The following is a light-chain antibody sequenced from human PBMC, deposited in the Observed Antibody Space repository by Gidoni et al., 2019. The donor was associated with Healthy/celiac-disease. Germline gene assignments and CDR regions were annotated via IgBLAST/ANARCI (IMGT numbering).Light chain of an antibody. CDR2: KDS. Sequence: SYELTQPPSVSVSPGQTARITCSGDALPTQYAYWYQQKPGQAPVLVIYKDSERPSVIPERFSGSSSGTTVTLTISGVQAEDEADYYCQSADSSGTCVVFGGGTKLTVL. J-gene: IGLJ2*01. CDR3: QSADSSGTCVV. CDR1: ALPTQY. V-gene: IGLV3-25*03.